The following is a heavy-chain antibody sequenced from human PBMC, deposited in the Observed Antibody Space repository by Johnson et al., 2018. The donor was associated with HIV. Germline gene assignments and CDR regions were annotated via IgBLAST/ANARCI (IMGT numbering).Heavy chain of an antibody. D-gene: IGHD3-9*01. V-gene: IGHV3-30*19. CDR2: TSYDGSNK. CDR3: ARVLTTRGAFDI. Sequence: QVQLVESGGGLIQPGGSLRLSCAASGFTFSTYGMHWVRQAPGKGLEWVAATSYDGSNKYYADSVKGRFTISRDNSKNTLYLQMNSLRAEDTAVYYCARVLTTRGAFDIWGQGTMVTVSS. J-gene: IGHJ3*02. CDR1: GFTFSTYG.